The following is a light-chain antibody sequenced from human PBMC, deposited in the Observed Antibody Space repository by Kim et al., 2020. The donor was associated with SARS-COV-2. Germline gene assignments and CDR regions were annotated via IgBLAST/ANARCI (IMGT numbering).Light chain of an antibody. CDR3: KQYGSSLIT. V-gene: IGKV3-20*01. CDR1: QSVTSIR. Sequence: SPGERATLSCRASQSVTSIRLAWYQQKPGQAPRVLILGASSRATGIPERFSGSGSGTDFTLTISRLEPEDFAVYYCKQYGSSLITFGGGTKVDIK. CDR2: GAS. J-gene: IGKJ4*01.